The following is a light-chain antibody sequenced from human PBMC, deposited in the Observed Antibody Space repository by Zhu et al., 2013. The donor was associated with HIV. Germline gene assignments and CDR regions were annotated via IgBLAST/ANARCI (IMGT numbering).Light chain of an antibody. Sequence: DIQLTQSPSFLSASVGDRVTITCWASQGISSYLAWYQQKPGKAPKLLIYAAPTLQSGVPPRFSGSGSGTKFTLTISTLQPEDFATYYCQQLNSYPWTFGQGTKVDIK. V-gene: IGKV1-9*01. J-gene: IGKJ1*01. CDR3: QQLNSYPWT. CDR1: QGISSY. CDR2: AAP.